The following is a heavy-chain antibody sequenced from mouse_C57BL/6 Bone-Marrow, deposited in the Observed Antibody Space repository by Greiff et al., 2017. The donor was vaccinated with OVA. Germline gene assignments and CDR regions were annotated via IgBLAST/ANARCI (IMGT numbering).Heavy chain of an antibody. CDR2: INPYNGGT. Sequence: VQLKESGPVLVKPGASVKMSCKASGYTFTDYYMIWVKQSHGKSLEWIGVINPYNGGTSYNQKFKGKATLTVDKSSSTAYMELNSLTSEDSAVYYCATYTGYWGQGTTLTVSS. J-gene: IGHJ2*01. D-gene: IGHD1-1*01. CDR1: GYTFTDYY. CDR3: ATYTGY. V-gene: IGHV1-19*01.